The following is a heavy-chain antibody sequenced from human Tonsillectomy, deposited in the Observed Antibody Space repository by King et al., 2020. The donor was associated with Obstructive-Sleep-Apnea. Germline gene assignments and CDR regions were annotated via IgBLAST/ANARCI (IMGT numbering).Heavy chain of an antibody. V-gene: IGHV3-21*01. D-gene: IGHD5-12*01. CDR3: ARDITRARVDLDY. J-gene: IGHJ4*02. CDR2: ISSISSYI. Sequence: VQLVESGGGLVKPGGSLRLSCAASGFTFSSYSMNWVRQAPGKGLEWVSSISSISSYIYYADSVKGRFTISRDNAKNSLYLQMNSLRAEDTAVYYCARDITRARVDLDYWGQGTLVTVSS. CDR1: GFTFSSYS.